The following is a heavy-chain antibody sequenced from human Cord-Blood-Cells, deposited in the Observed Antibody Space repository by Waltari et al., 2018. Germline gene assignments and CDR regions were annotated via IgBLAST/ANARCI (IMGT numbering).Heavy chain of an antibody. CDR2: IYHSGST. J-gene: IGHJ4*02. CDR3: ARDFWRSRWNFDH. V-gene: IGHV4-38-2*02. D-gene: IGHD3-3*01. Sequence: QVQLQESGPGLVKPSETLSLTCAVSGYSISSGYYWGWIRQPPGKGLEWIGSIYHSGSTYYNPSLKSRVTISVDTSKNQFSLKLSSVTAADTAVYYCARDFWRSRWNFDHWGQGTLVTVSS. CDR1: GYSISSGYY.